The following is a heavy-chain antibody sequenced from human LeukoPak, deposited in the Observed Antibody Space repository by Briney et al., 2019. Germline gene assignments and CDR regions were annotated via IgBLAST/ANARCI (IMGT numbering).Heavy chain of an antibody. CDR2: INGDGSRT. CDR3: ARDGIVGATNFDS. J-gene: IGHJ4*02. CDR1: GFTLRSHW. V-gene: IGHV3-74*01. Sequence: QPGGSLRLSCAASGFTLRSHWMHWVQQGPGKGLLWVSRINGDGSRTNYADSVKGRFTISRDNAKDTVFLQMSGLRDEDTAVYYCARDGIVGATNFDSWGQGTLVIVSS. D-gene: IGHD1-26*01.